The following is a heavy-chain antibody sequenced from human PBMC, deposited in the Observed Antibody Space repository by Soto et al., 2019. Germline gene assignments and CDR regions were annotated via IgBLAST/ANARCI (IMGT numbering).Heavy chain of an antibody. J-gene: IGHJ4*02. Sequence: QVQLQESGPGLAQPSETLSLTCTVSGGSVSSGSYYWSWIRQPPGKGLEWIGYISNSGSTNYNPSLKSRVTISVDTSKNQFSLRLSSVTAADTAVYYCAGGPDYWGQGTLVTVSS. CDR2: ISNSGST. CDR1: GGSVSSGSYY. CDR3: AGGPDY. V-gene: IGHV4-61*01.